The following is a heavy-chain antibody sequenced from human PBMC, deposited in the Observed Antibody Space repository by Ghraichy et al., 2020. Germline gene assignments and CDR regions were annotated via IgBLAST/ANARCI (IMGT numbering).Heavy chain of an antibody. Sequence: CATSGFTFSNYWMSWVRQAPGKGLEWVANIKPDVSERYYLDSVKGRFTISRDNANNSLYLQMHSLRAEDTAVYYCARRVAVAGTWIWYLDLWGRGTLVSVSS. CDR3: ARRVAVAGTWIWYLDL. CDR2: IKPDVSER. D-gene: IGHD6-19*01. J-gene: IGHJ2*01. CDR1: GFTFSNYW. V-gene: IGHV3-7*03.